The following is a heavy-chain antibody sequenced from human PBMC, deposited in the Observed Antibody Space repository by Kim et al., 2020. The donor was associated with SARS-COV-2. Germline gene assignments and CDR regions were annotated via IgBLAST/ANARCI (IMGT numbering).Heavy chain of an antibody. D-gene: IGHD2-21*02. CDR2: INTNTGNP. Sequence: ASVKVSCKASGYTFTSYAMNWVRQAPGQGLEWMGWINTNTGNPTYAQGFTGRFVFSLDTSVSTAYLQISSLKAEDTAVYYCARVDSVVVTAINWFDPWGQGTLVTVSS. V-gene: IGHV7-4-1*02. CDR1: GYTFTSYA. J-gene: IGHJ5*02. CDR3: ARVDSVVVTAINWFDP.